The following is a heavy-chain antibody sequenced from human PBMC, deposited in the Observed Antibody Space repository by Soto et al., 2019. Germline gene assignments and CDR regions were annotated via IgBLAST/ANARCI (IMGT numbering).Heavy chain of an antibody. J-gene: IGHJ4*02. D-gene: IGHD2-8*01. CDR3: ARRWGYAIDY. CDR1: GGSISSYY. Sequence: QVQLQESGPGLVKPSETLSLTCTVSGGSISSYYWSWIRQPPGKGLEWIGYIYYSGSTNYNPSLNSRVTISVDTSKNQFSLKLSSVTAADTAGYYCARRWGYAIDYWGQGTLVTVSS. V-gene: IGHV4-59*08. CDR2: IYYSGST.